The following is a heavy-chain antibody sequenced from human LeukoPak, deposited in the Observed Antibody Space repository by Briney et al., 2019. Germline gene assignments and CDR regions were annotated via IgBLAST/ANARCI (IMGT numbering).Heavy chain of an antibody. CDR2: MNPNSGNT. J-gene: IGHJ6*02. D-gene: IGHD3-22*01. Sequence: ASVKVSCKASGYTFTSYDINWVRQATGQGLEWMGWMNPNSGNTGYAQKFQGRVTMTRNTSISTAYTELSSLRSEDTAVYYCARDRYYYDSSGSYYYYGMDVWGQGTTVTVSS. CDR3: ARDRYYYDSSGSYYYYGMDV. V-gene: IGHV1-8*01. CDR1: GYTFTSYD.